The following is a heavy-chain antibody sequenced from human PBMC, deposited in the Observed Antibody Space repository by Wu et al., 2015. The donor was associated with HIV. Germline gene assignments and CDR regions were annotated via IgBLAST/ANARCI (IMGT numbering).Heavy chain of an antibody. CDR3: ARDIGDYYGSGSSSPLEDMDV. D-gene: IGHD3-10*01. CDR2: ISAYNGNT. Sequence: QVQLVQSGAEVKKPGASVKVSCKASGYTFTSYGISWVRQAPGQGLEWMGWISAYNGNTNYAQKLQGRVTMTTDTSTSTAYMELRSLRSDDTAVYYCARDIGDYYGSGSSSPLEDMDVWGKGTTVTVSS. J-gene: IGHJ6*03. CDR1: GYTFTSYG. V-gene: IGHV1-18*01.